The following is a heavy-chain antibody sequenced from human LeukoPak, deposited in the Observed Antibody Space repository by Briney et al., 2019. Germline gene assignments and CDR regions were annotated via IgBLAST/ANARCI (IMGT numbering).Heavy chain of an antibody. CDR1: GFTFSSYW. CDR3: ASPGGSGSSYFDY. CDR2: INTDGSST. D-gene: IGHD3-10*01. J-gene: IGHJ4*02. Sequence: PGGSLRLSCAASGFTFSSYWMHWVRQAPGKGLVWVSRINTDGSSTSYADSVKGRFTIPRDNAKNTLYLQMNSLRAEDTAVYYCASPGGSGSSYFDYWGQGTLVTVSS. V-gene: IGHV3-74*01.